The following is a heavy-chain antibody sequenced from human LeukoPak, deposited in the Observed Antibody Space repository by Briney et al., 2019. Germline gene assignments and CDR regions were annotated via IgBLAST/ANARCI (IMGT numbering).Heavy chain of an antibody. CDR2: ISYDGSNK. V-gene: IGHV3-30-3*01. CDR3: ARDYYDSSGFDY. D-gene: IGHD3-22*01. J-gene: IGHJ4*02. Sequence: GRSLRLSCAASGFTFSSYAMHWVRQAPGKGLEWVAVISYDGSNKYYADSVKGRLTISRDNSKNTLYLQMNSLRAEDTAVYYCARDYYDSSGFDYWGQGTLVTVSS. CDR1: GFTFSSYA.